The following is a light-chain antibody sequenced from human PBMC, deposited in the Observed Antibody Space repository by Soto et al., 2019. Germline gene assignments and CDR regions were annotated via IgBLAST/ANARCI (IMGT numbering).Light chain of an antibody. J-gene: IGLJ3*02. CDR3: AAWDDSLNGWV. CDR2: SNN. Sequence: QSVLTQPPSASGTPGQRVTISCPGSSSNIGSNTVNWYQQLPGTAPKLLIYSNNQRPSGGPDRFSGSKSVTSASLAISGLQSEDEADYYCAAWDDSLNGWVFGGGTKLTVL. CDR1: SSNIGSNT. V-gene: IGLV1-44*01.